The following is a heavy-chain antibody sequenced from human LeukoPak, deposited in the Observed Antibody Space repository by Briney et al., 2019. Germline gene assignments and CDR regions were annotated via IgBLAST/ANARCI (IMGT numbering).Heavy chain of an antibody. D-gene: IGHD3-10*01. Sequence: PSETLSLTCTVSGGSISSGGYYWSWIRQPPGKGLEWIGYIYHSGSTYYNPSLKSRVTISVDRSKNQFSLKLSSVTAADTAVYYCARGAITMVRGVHPLDYWGQGTLVTVSS. CDR2: IYHSGST. V-gene: IGHV4-30-2*01. CDR3: ARGAITMVRGVHPLDY. J-gene: IGHJ4*02. CDR1: GGSISSGGYY.